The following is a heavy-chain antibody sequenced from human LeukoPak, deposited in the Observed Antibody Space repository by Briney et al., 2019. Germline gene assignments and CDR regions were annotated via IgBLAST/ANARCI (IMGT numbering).Heavy chain of an antibody. V-gene: IGHV4-59*11. CDR3: ARGPRTTLDP. D-gene: IGHD1-14*01. CDR1: GGSISSHY. Sequence: SETLSLTCTVSGGSISSHYWSWIRQPPGKGLEWIGYIYYSGSTNYNPSLKSRVTISVDTSKNQFSLKLSSVTAADTAVYYCARGPRTTLDPWGQGTLVTVAS. J-gene: IGHJ5*02. CDR2: IYYSGST.